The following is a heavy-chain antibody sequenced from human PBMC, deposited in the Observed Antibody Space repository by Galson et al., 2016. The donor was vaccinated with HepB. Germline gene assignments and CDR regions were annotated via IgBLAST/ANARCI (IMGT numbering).Heavy chain of an antibody. D-gene: IGHD5-18*01. Sequence: SLRLSCAGSGFTFRNYPMNWVRQTPGKGLEWVSSISSGSAYKYYADSVKGRFSIFRDNAKNSLYLPMNSLRVVDPAVYYCARPRDTYGHAIDIWGQGTMVTVSS. V-gene: IGHV3-21*01. CDR2: ISSGSAYK. CDR3: ARPRDTYGHAIDI. J-gene: IGHJ3*02. CDR1: GFTFRNYP.